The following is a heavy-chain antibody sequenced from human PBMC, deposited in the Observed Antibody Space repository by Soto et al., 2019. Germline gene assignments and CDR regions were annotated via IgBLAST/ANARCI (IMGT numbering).Heavy chain of an antibody. CDR2: VSYSGGP. CDR3: ARHYNTGAFFDY. CDR1: GASVTSSHY. Sequence: QLQLQESGPGLVKSSETLSLTCSVSGASVTSSHYWGWIRQPPGKVLEWIGSVSYSGGPYYSPSFKSRITIFVDTSNNHFSLRVRSVTATDAAVYFCARHYNTGAFFDYWGQGKVVTVSS. J-gene: IGHJ4*02. V-gene: IGHV4-39*01. D-gene: IGHD1-20*01.